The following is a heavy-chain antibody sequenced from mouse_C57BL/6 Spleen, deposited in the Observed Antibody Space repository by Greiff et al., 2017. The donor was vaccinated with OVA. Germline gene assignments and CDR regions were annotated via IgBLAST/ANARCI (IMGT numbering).Heavy chain of an antibody. Sequence: EVQLVESGPSMVKPSQSLSLTCTVTGYSITSGYDWHWIRHFPGNKLEWMGYISYSGSTNYNPSLKSRISITHDTSKNHFFLKLNSVTTEDTATYYCASHSNAAMDYWGQGTSGTVSS. CDR3: ASHSNAAMDY. D-gene: IGHD2-5*01. CDR2: ISYSGST. CDR1: GYSITSGYD. J-gene: IGHJ4*01. V-gene: IGHV3-1*01.